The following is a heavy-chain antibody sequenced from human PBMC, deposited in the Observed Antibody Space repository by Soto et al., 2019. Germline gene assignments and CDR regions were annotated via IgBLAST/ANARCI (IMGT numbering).Heavy chain of an antibody. D-gene: IGHD1-20*01. CDR1: RFTFSSYG. CDR2: IWYDGSNK. Sequence: GGSLRLSCAASRFTFSSYGMHWVRQAPGKGLEWVAVIWYDGSNKYYADSVKGRFTISRDNSKNTLYLQMNSLRAEDTAVYYCARDRRVTDYYYGMDVWGQGTTVTVSS. CDR3: ARDRRVTDYYYGMDV. V-gene: IGHV3-33*01. J-gene: IGHJ6*02.